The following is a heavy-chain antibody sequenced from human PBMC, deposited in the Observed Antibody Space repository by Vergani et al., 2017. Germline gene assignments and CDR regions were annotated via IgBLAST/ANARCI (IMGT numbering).Heavy chain of an antibody. D-gene: IGHD3-22*01. CDR2: ISSSSSYI. CDR1: GFTFSSYS. CDR3: ARPHPPYYYDSSEYYFDY. J-gene: IGHJ4*02. V-gene: IGHV3-21*01. Sequence: EVQLVESGGGLVQPGGSLRLSCAASGFTFSSYSMNWVRQAPGKGLEWVSSISSSSSYIYYADSVKGRFTISRDNAKNSLYLQMNSLRAEDTAVYYCARPHPPYYYDSSEYYFDYWGQGTLVTVSS.